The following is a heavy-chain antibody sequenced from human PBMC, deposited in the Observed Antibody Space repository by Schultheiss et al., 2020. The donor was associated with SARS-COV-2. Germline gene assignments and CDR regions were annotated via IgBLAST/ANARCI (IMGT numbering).Heavy chain of an antibody. CDR3: TTGDL. J-gene: IGHJ2*01. Sequence: GESLKISCAASGFTFSNAWMSWVRQAPGKGLEWVVRIKSKTDGGTTDYDARLKGRFTISRDDSKNTLYLQMNSLKTEDTAVYYCTTGDLWGRGTLVTVSS. CDR2: IKSKTDGGTT. CDR1: GFTFSNAW. V-gene: IGHV3-15*01.